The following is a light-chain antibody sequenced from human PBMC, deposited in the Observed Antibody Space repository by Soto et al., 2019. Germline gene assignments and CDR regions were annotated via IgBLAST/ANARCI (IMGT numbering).Light chain of an antibody. J-gene: IGKJ3*01. Sequence: DIQMTQSPYSLSAAVGDRVTIACRARQNIKTYLNWYQQKPGKAPKLLIFDAASLQSGVPSRFSGGGSRTDFTITITSLQPEDFATYYCQQTSSAPFTFGPGTKVDIK. V-gene: IGKV1-39*01. CDR1: QNIKTY. CDR3: QQTSSAPFT. CDR2: DAA.